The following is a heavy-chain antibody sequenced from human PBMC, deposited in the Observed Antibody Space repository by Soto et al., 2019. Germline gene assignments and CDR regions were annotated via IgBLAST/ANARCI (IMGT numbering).Heavy chain of an antibody. CDR1: GGSISSSSYY. Sequence: ASETLSLTCTVSGGSISSSSYYWGWIRQPPGKGLEWIGSIYYSGSTYYNPSLKSRVTISVDTSKNQFSLKLSSVTAADTAVYYCARTISIVVVAAAMDFFDDWGQGTLVTVSS. CDR3: ARTISIVVVAAAMDFFDD. D-gene: IGHD2-2*01. J-gene: IGHJ4*02. V-gene: IGHV4-39*07. CDR2: IYYSGST.